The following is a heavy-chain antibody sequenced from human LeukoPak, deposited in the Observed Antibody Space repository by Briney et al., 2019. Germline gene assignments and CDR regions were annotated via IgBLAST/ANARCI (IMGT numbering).Heavy chain of an antibody. V-gene: IGHV1-2*02. J-gene: IGHJ4*02. CDR3: ARASEGYDY. Sequence: PGGSLRLSCAASGFTFSSYGMHWVRQAPGQGLEWMGWINPNSGGTNYAQKFQGRVTMTRDTSISTAYMELSRLRSDDTAVYYCARASEGYDYWGQGTLVTVSS. CDR1: GFTFSSYG. D-gene: IGHD5-12*01. CDR2: INPNSGGT.